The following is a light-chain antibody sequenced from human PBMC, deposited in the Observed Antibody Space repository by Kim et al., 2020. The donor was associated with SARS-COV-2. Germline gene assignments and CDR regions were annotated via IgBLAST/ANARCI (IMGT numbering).Light chain of an antibody. CDR3: QQYNGYPIT. J-gene: IGKJ5*01. CDR2: GAF. V-gene: IGKV1-16*02. CDR1: QGINNY. Sequence: ASVGDRVTITCRASQGINNYLAWFQQKPGKAPKSLIDGAFRLQSGVPSKYSGSASGTDFALTISSLQPEDSATDFCQQYNGYPITFGQGTRLEIK.